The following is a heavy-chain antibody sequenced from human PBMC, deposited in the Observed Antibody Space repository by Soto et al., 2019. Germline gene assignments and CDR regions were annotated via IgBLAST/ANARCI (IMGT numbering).Heavy chain of an antibody. D-gene: IGHD3-22*01. CDR1: GYTFTSYG. V-gene: IGHV1-18*01. J-gene: IGHJ4*02. CDR3: AREVVYDSSGYYHDY. Sequence: ASLKVSCKASGYTFTSYGISWVRQAPGQGLEWMGWISAYNGNTNYAQKLQGRVTMTTDTSTSTAYMELRSLRSDDTAVYYCAREVVYDSSGYYHDYWGQGTLVTVSS. CDR2: ISAYNGNT.